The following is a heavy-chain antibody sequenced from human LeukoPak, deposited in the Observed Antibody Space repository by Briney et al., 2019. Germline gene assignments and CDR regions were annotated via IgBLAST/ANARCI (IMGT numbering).Heavy chain of an antibody. CDR1: GYIFTSYW. D-gene: IGHD3-22*01. CDR3: ATSKPYYYDSSGYYYFDY. Sequence: NLGESLKISCKGSGYIFTSYWIGWVRQLPGKGLEWMGIIYPGDSDTRYSPSFQGQVTISADKSISTAYLQWSSLKASDTAMYYCATSKPYYYDSSGYYYFDYWGQGTLVTVSS. V-gene: IGHV5-51*01. CDR2: IYPGDSDT. J-gene: IGHJ4*02.